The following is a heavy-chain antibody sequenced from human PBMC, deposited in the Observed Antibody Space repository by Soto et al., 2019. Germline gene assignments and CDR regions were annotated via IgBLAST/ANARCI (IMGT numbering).Heavy chain of an antibody. J-gene: IGHJ6*02. CDR3: ARDTAAAGGYYGMDV. CDR2: INAGNGNT. D-gene: IGHD6-13*01. CDR1: GYTFTSYA. V-gene: IGHV1-3*01. Sequence: QVQLVQSGAEVKKPGASVKVSCKASGYTFTSYAMHWVRQAPGQRLEWMGWINAGNGNTKYSQKFQGRVTITRDTSASTAYMQLSSMTSEDTAVYYCARDTAAAGGYYGMDVWGQGTTVTVSS.